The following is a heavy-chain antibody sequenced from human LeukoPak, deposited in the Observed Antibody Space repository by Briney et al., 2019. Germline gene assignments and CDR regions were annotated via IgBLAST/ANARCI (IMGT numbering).Heavy chain of an antibody. CDR3: ARTGYCSSTSCFPYYYYGMDV. CDR1: GYTFTSYG. V-gene: IGHV1-18*01. J-gene: IGHJ6*02. CDR2: ISAYNGNT. D-gene: IGHD2-2*01. Sequence: GASVKVSCMASGYTFTSYGISWVRQAPGQGLEWMGWISAYNGNTNYAQKLQGRVTMTTDTSTSTAYMELRSLRSDDTAVYYCARTGYCSSTSCFPYYYYGMDVWGQGTTVTVPS.